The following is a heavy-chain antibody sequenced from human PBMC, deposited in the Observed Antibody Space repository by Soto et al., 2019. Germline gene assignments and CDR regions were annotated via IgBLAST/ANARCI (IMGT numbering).Heavy chain of an antibody. CDR1: GYSFTNNG. D-gene: IGHD3-10*01. CDR3: ARMKPFGSLIWFDP. Sequence: ASVKVSCKASGYSFTNNGVSWVRQATGQGLEWMGWMNPGSGDTGYAQKFQGRVTMTRDISIATAYMALSSLSSDDTAIYYCARMKPFGSLIWFDPWGQGTLVTVSS. CDR2: MNPGSGDT. J-gene: IGHJ5*02. V-gene: IGHV1-8*01.